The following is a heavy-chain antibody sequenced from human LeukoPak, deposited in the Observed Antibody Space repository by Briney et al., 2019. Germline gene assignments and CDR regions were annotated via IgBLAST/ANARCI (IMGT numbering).Heavy chain of an antibody. CDR1: GGSISSYY. CDR3: ARHFEWNDDPFFDY. D-gene: IGHD1-1*01. J-gene: IGHJ4*02. CDR2: IYTGGST. V-gene: IGHV4-4*09. Sequence: SETLSLTCTVSGGSISSYYWSWIRQPPGKGLEWIGYIYTGGSTNYNPSLKSRVTISVDTSKNQFSLKLSSVTAADTAVYYCARHFEWNDDPFFDYWGQGTLVTVSS.